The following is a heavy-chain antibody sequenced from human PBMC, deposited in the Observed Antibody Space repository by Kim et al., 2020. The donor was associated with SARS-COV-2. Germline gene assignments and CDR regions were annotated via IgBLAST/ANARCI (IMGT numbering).Heavy chain of an antibody. CDR1: GGTFSSYA. Sequence: SVKVSCKASGGTFSSYAISWVRQAPGQGLEWMGGIIPIFGTANYAQKFQGRVTITADESTSTAYMELSSLRSEDTAVYYCARGGMYYYDSSGSHYYFDYWGQGTLVTVSS. CDR2: IIPIFGTA. J-gene: IGHJ4*02. CDR3: ARGGMYYYDSSGSHYYFDY. V-gene: IGHV1-69*13. D-gene: IGHD3-22*01.